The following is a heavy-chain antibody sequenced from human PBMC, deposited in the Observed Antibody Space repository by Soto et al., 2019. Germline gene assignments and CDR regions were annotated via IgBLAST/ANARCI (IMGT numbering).Heavy chain of an antibody. J-gene: IGHJ4*02. CDR2: IKRKSDGGTT. Sequence: RCSWSLAGLPFNHARMRRVSKSPGKGLEWVGRIKRKSDGGTTDYAAPVQGRFIISRDDSKNTLFLQVNSLKTEETAVYYCTTRIPGTIGFDHWGQGTLVTVSS. CDR1: GLPFNHAR. CDR3: TTRIPGTIGFDH. D-gene: IGHD1-7*01. V-gene: IGHV3-15*01.